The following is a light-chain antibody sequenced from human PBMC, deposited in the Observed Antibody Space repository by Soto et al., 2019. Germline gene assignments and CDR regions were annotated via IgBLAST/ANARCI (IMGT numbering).Light chain of an antibody. J-gene: IGKJ4*01. CDR1: QGIGSA. CDR2: DAY. V-gene: IGKV1-13*02. CDR3: LLFNTYPQA. Sequence: AIQLTQSPSSLSASIGDRVTITCRARQGIGSALAWYQQAPGKPPKLLIFDAYTLENGVPSRFSGGGSGTDFTLPICSLQPEDFATYYCLLFNTYPQAFGGGTKVEIK.